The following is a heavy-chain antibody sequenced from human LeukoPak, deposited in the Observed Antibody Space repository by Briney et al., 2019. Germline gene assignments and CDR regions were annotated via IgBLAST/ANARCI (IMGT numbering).Heavy chain of an antibody. D-gene: IGHD1-26*01. CDR3: AKDPDGSYWFDP. CDR1: GFTFSSYA. Sequence: GGSLRLSCAASGFTFSSYAMSWVRQAPGKGLEWVSAISGSGGSTYYADSVKGRFTISRDNSKNTLYLQMISLRAEDTAVYYCAKDPDGSYWFDPWGQGTLVTVSS. J-gene: IGHJ5*02. V-gene: IGHV3-23*01. CDR2: ISGSGGST.